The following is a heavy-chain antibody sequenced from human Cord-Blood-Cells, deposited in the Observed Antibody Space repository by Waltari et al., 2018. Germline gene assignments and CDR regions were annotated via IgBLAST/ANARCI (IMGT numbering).Heavy chain of an antibody. V-gene: IGHV4-34*01. Sequence: QVQLQQWGAGLLKPSETLSLTCAVYGGSFSGYYWSWIRQPPGKGLEWIGEIHHRRTSNYNPALKCRVNISVDTSKNQFSLKLSSVTAADTAVYYCARGLTSGYYDSSGYYYWGQGTLVTVSS. CDR2: IHHRRTS. CDR1: GGSFSGYY. J-gene: IGHJ4*02. D-gene: IGHD3-22*01. CDR3: ARGLTSGYYDSSGYYY.